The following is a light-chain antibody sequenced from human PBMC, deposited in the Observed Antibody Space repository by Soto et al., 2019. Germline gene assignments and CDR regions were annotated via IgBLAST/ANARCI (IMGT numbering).Light chain of an antibody. CDR1: RSLVYSDGNTY. Sequence: DEVMTQSPLSLPVTLGQPASISCTSSRSLVYSDGNTYLNWFQQRPGQSPRRLIYKVSNRDSGVPDRFSGSGSGTDLTLKISRVEAEDVGVYYCMQGTHWPPITFGQGTRLEIK. V-gene: IGKV2-30*01. CDR2: KVS. J-gene: IGKJ5*01. CDR3: MQGTHWPPIT.